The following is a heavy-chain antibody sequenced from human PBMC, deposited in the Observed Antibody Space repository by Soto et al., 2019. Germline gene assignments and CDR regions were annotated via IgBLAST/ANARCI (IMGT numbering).Heavy chain of an antibody. Sequence: VGSLRLSCSASGFTFSSYAMSWVRQAPGKGLEWVSAFSCSDGTTYYADFVKGRFTISRDNSKNTLYLQMNSLRAEDTAAYYCGKGGYDYDSSDSDALDIWGQGTMVTVSS. J-gene: IGHJ3*02. CDR1: GFTFSSYA. D-gene: IGHD3-22*01. CDR3: GKGGYDYDSSDSDALDI. CDR2: FSCSDGTT. V-gene: IGHV3-23*01.